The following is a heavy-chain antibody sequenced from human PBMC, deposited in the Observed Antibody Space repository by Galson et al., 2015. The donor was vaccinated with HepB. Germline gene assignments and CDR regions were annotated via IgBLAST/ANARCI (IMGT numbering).Heavy chain of an antibody. D-gene: IGHD1-26*01. CDR3: ARVSGFVAPFDS. Sequence: SLRLSCAASGFTFSNYNMNWVRQAPGKGLEWVSYISTSSGTIIYADSVKGRFTISRDNAKNSLYLQMNSLRAEDTAVYYCARVSGFVAPFDSWGQGTLVTVSS. CDR1: GFTFSNYN. CDR2: ISTSSGTI. J-gene: IGHJ4*02. V-gene: IGHV3-48*04.